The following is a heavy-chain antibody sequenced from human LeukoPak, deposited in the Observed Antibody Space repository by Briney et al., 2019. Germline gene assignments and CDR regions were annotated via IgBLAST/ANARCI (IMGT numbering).Heavy chain of an antibody. J-gene: IGHJ4*02. CDR3: AKDHESDGYPCLDH. V-gene: IGHV3-23*01. D-gene: IGHD3-22*01. Sequence: GGSLRLSCAASGFTFSSYSMNWVRQAPGKGLEWVSTISASGPYYADAVRGRFTISRDNSRNTLSLQMDSLRAEDTAVCYCAKDHESDGYPCLDHWGLGTLVTVSS. CDR1: GFTFSSYS. CDR2: ISASGP.